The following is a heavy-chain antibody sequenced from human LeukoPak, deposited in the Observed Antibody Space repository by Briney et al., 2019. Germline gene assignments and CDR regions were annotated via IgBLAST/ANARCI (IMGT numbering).Heavy chain of an antibody. D-gene: IGHD6-25*01. Sequence: GGSLRLSCAASGFTFSSYGMHWVRQAPGKGLEWVAVISYDGSNKYYADSVKGRFTISRDNSKNSLYLQMNSLRTEDTALYYCAKDFSTSGWILDYWGQGTLVTVSS. CDR1: GFTFSSYG. CDR2: ISYDGSNK. V-gene: IGHV3-30*18. CDR3: AKDFSTSGWILDY. J-gene: IGHJ4*02.